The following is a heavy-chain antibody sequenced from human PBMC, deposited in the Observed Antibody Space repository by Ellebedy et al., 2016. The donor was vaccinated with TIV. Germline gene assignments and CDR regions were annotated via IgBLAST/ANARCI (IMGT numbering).Heavy chain of an antibody. CDR1: GFTFSDYY. Sequence: GESLKISCAASGFTFSDYYMSWIRQAPGQGLEWVSYISSSGSTIYYADSVKGRFTISRDNAKNSLYLQMNSLRAEDTAVYYCEREGDTAMVRGMDVWGQGTTVTVSS. V-gene: IGHV3-11*01. J-gene: IGHJ6*02. CDR3: EREGDTAMVRGMDV. CDR2: ISSSGSTI. D-gene: IGHD5-18*01.